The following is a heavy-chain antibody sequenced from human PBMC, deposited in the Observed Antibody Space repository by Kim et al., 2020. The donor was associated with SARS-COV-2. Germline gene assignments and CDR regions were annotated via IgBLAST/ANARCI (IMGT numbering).Heavy chain of an antibody. D-gene: IGHD3-3*01. CDR3: TRDLVFTIVGVPINVPSDFGMDV. Sequence: GGSLRLSCTGSGFTFGDYSIIWFRQAPGKGLEWVGFIRSSIYGAASEYAASVKGRFTISRDDSKSVAILQMNSLKTEDTAVYYCTRDLVFTIVGVPINVPSDFGMDVWGHGTTVTVSS. CDR1: GFTFGDYS. V-gene: IGHV3-49*03. CDR2: IRSSIYGAAS. J-gene: IGHJ6*02.